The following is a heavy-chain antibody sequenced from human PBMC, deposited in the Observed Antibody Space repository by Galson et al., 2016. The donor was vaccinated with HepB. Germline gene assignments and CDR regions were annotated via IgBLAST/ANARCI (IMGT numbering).Heavy chain of an antibody. CDR3: ARDPPYSVKGREWYFDL. J-gene: IGHJ2*01. V-gene: IGHV4-61*02. Sequence: TLSLTCTVSGGFLSSGSHYWSWIRQPAGKGLEWIGRIYTSGRTDYNPSLKSRVTISKDTSKNHFSLNLSSVTAADTAVYYCARDPPYSVKGREWYFDLWGRGTLVAVSS. D-gene: IGHD4-17*01. CDR1: GGFLSSGSHY. CDR2: IYTSGRT.